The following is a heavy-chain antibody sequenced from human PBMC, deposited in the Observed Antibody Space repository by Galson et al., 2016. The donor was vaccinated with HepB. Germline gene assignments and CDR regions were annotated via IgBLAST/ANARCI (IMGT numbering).Heavy chain of an antibody. J-gene: IGHJ4*02. D-gene: IGHD5-24*01. V-gene: IGHV4-59*01. Sequence: TLSLTCTVSGGSTTSYYWTWIRQPPGKGPEWIGYIYYTGETNYNPSFKSRVTMSVDTSKNHFSLNLSSVTAADTAVYYSVATEKLEAALRHFDYWGQGTLVTVSS. CDR2: IYYTGET. CDR3: VATEKLEAALRHFDY. CDR1: GGSTTSYY.